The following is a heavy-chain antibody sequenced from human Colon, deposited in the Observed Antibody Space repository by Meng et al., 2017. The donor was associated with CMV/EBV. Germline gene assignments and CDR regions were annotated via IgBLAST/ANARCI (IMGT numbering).Heavy chain of an antibody. CDR2: IYPRDSNV. Sequence: GGSLRLSCEGFGYTFSNYWLVWVRQMPGKGLEWMGIIYPRDSNVRYSPPFQGQVTISADKSISAAYLQWNSLKASDTAMYYCARLQYFDSSGRDALNIWGQGTMVTVSS. V-gene: IGHV5-51*01. CDR1: GYTFSNYW. D-gene: IGHD3-22*01. CDR3: ARLQYFDSSGRDALNI. J-gene: IGHJ3*02.